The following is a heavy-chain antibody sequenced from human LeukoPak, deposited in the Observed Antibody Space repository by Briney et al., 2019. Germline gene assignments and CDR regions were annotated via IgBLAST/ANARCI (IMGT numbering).Heavy chain of an antibody. D-gene: IGHD3-22*01. J-gene: IGHJ6*03. V-gene: IGHV3-11*04. CDR3: AKDPRHDSSGYYYGVGYYYYYMDV. CDR2: INGSGTII. Sequence: GGSLRLSCAASGFTFSDSYMTWIRQAPGKGLEWVSFINGSGTIIYYADSVKGRFTISRDNAKNSLYLQMNSLRVEDTAVYYCAKDPRHDSSGYYYGVGYYYYYMDVWGKGTTVTVSS. CDR1: GFTFSDSY.